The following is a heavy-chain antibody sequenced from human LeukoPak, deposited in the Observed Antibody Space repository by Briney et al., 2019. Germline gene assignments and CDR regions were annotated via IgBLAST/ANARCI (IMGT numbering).Heavy chain of an antibody. D-gene: IGHD3-10*01. CDR1: GGSISSGGYY. CDR2: IYHSGST. J-gene: IGHJ4*02. CDR3: ARAGVIRSTFDY. Sequence: SQTLSLTCTVSGGSISSGGYYWSWIRQPPGKGLEWIGYIYHSGSTYYNPSLKSRVTISVDRSKNQFSLKLSSVTAADTAVYYCARAGVIRSTFDYWGQGTLVTVSS. V-gene: IGHV4-30-2*01.